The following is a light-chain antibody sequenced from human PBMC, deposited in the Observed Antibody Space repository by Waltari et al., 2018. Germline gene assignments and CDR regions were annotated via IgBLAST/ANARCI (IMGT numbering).Light chain of an antibody. J-gene: IGKJ1*01. V-gene: IGKV3-11*01. CDR3: QQRDDWPRT. CDR1: QSVSSN. Sequence: IMLTQSPATLSLSPWERTTLSCRASQSVSSNLAWYQQKPGQSPRLLIYDASNRASGIPARFSGSGSGTDFTLTISSLQPDDFAVYYCQQRDDWPRTFGQGTKVEIK. CDR2: DAS.